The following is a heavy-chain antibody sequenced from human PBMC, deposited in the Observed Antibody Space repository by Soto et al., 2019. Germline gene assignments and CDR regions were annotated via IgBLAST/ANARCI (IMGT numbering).Heavy chain of an antibody. J-gene: IGHJ6*02. Sequence: EVQVLAPGGGLIQPGGSLRLSCAASGFTVNSNYMSWVRQAPGEGLQWVSITNTGGTTYYADSVKGRFTVSRDNSKNTLYLQTNSLRAEDTAVYYCAKGDGFILAVWGQGTTVSVSS. CDR1: GFTVNSNY. CDR3: AKGDGFILAV. CDR2: TNTGGTT. V-gene: IGHV3-53*01. D-gene: IGHD1-26*01.